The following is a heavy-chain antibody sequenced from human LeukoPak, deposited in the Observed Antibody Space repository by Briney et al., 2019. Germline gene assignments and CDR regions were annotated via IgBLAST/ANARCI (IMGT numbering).Heavy chain of an antibody. CDR3: ARHQYYYDNNVYSPFDY. V-gene: IGHV4-4*07. Sequence: AETLSLTCSLSGVSIRSYYWLWLRQPAGKGLEWIGRIYSSGSTNYNPSLQSRITMSVDTSKNQFSLKLSSVTAADTAVYYCARHQYYYDNNVYSPFDYWGQGTLVTVSS. J-gene: IGHJ4*02. D-gene: IGHD3-22*01. CDR1: GVSIRSYY. CDR2: IYSSGST.